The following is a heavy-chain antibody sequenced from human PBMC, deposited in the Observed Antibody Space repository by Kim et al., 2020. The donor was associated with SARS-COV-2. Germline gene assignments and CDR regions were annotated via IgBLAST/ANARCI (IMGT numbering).Heavy chain of an antibody. J-gene: IGHJ4*02. Sequence: ASVKVSCKASGYTFTTYGIAWVRQAPGQGLEWMGWISVLSGKRKYAQKLQDRVTMTTDTSTGTAYMELRSLRSDDTALYYCARENGDYITFDYWGQGTLVTVSS. CDR2: ISVLSGKR. CDR3: ARENGDYITFDY. V-gene: IGHV1-18*01. CDR1: GYTFTTYG. D-gene: IGHD4-17*01.